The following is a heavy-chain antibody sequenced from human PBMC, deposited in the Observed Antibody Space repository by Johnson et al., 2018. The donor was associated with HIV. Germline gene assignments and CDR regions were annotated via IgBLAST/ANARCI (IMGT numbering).Heavy chain of an antibody. CDR1: GFTFSSYA. J-gene: IGHJ3*02. CDR2: ISYDGSNK. V-gene: IGHV3-30*04. Sequence: QVQLVESGGGVVQPGRSLRLSCAASGFTFSSYAMHWVRQAPGKGLEWVAVISYDGSNKYYADYVKGRFTISRDNSKNTLYLQMNSLRAEDTAVYYCATDAFDIWGQGTMVTVSS. CDR3: ATDAFDI.